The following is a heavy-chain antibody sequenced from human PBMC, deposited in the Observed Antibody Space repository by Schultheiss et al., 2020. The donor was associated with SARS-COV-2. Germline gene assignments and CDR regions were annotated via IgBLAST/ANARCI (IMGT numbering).Heavy chain of an antibody. CDR2: IWYDGSNK. J-gene: IGHJ6*02. D-gene: IGHD6-13*01. V-gene: IGHV3-33*08. CDR3: ARLIHGYSSSWYYYYYYGMDV. Sequence: GGSLRLSCAASGFTFSSYGMHWVRQAPGKGLEWVAVIWYDGSNKYYADSVKGRFTISRDNSKNTLYLQMNSLRAEDTAVYYCARLIHGYSSSWYYYYYYGMDVWGQGTTVTVAS. CDR1: GFTFSSYG.